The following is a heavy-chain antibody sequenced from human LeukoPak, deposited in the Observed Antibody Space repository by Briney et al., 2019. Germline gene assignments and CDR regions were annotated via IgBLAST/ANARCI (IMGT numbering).Heavy chain of an antibody. V-gene: IGHV4-34*01. CDR1: GGSFSGYY. CDR3: ARGRGYCSSTSCYAVWFDP. Sequence: SETLSLTCAVYGGSFSGYYWSWIRQPPGKGLEWIGEINHSGSTNYNPSLKSRVTISIDTSKNQFPLKLSSVTAADTAVYYCARGRGYCSSTSCYAVWFDPWGQGTLVTVSS. J-gene: IGHJ5*02. CDR2: INHSGST. D-gene: IGHD2-2*01.